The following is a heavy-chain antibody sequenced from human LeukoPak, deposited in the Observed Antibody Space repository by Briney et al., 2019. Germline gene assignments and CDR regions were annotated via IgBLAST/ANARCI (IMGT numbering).Heavy chain of an antibody. CDR3: AKDNSGSRNFDY. CDR1: GFTFSSYA. CDR2: ISGSGGNT. Sequence: PGGSLRLYCAASGFTFSSYAMSWVRQAPGKGLEWVSAISGSGGNTYYADSVKGRFTISRDNSKNTLYLQMNSLRADDTAVYYCAKDNSGSRNFDYWGQGTLVTVSS. V-gene: IGHV3-23*01. J-gene: IGHJ4*02. D-gene: IGHD1-26*01.